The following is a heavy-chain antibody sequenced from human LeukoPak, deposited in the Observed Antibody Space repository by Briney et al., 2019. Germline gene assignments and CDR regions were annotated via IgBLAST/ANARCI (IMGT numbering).Heavy chain of an antibody. V-gene: IGHV3-30-3*01. Sequence: GGSLRLSCAASGFTVSSNYMSWVRQAPGKGLEWVAVISYDGGHIYYADSVKGRFTISRDNSKNTLYLQMNSLRSEDTALYYCTRDNIAGSGSSDWGQGTLVTVSS. J-gene: IGHJ4*02. D-gene: IGHD3-10*01. CDR2: ISYDGGHI. CDR1: GFTVSSNY. CDR3: TRDNIAGSGSSD.